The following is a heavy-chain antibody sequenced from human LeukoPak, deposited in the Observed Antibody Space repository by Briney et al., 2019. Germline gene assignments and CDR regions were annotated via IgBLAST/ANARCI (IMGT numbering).Heavy chain of an antibody. CDR1: GGSISSYY. CDR2: IYYSGST. CDR3: ARVTYVVPAAIGYYYYGMDV. J-gene: IGHJ6*02. V-gene: IGHV4-59*01. D-gene: IGHD2-2*01. Sequence: SETLSLTCTVSGGSISSYYWSWIRQPPGKGLEWIGYIYYSGSTNYNPSLKSRVTISVDTSKNQFSLKLSSVTAADTAVYYCARVTYVVPAAIGYYYYGMDVWGQGTTVTVSS.